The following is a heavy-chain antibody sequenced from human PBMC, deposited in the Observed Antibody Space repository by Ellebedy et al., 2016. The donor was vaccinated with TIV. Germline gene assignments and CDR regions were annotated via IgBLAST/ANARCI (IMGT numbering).Heavy chain of an antibody. CDR3: ASLNIVVAPATSAQGAFDI. J-gene: IGHJ3*02. D-gene: IGHD2-2*01. CDR1: GFTFSTYA. V-gene: IGHV3-23*01. CDR2: ISGSVTNK. Sequence: GGSLRLSXAVSGFTFSTYAMSWVRQAPGKGLEWVSSISGSVTNKYYADFVKGRFTISRDNSKTTLYLQMNSLRAEDTAVYYCASLNIVVAPATSAQGAFDIWGQGTMVTASS.